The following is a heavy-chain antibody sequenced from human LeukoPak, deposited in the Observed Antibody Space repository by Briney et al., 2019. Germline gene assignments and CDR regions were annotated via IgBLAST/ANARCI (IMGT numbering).Heavy chain of an antibody. D-gene: IGHD3-16*02. Sequence: GGSLRLSCAASGFTFDDYAMHWVRQAPGKGLEWVSGISWNSGSIGYADSVKGRFTISRDNAKNSLYLQMNSLRAEDTAVYYCARVSAGVIGMKDVFDIWGQGTMVTVSS. V-gene: IGHV3-9*01. CDR3: ARVSAGVIGMKDVFDI. J-gene: IGHJ3*02. CDR1: GFTFDDYA. CDR2: ISWNSGSI.